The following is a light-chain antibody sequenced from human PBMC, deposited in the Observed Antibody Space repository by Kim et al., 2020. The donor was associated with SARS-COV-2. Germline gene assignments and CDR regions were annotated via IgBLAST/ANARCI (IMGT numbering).Light chain of an antibody. CDR1: SGNSSNA. CDR3: QTWGTGIRV. V-gene: IGLV4-69*02. CDR2: VNSDGSH. J-gene: IGLJ2*01. Sequence: ASVKLTCTLSSGNSSNAIAWHQQQPDKGPRYLMKVNSDGSHNKGGGIPDRFSGSRSGAERYLIISSLQSEDEADYYCQTWGTGIRVFGGGTQLTVL.